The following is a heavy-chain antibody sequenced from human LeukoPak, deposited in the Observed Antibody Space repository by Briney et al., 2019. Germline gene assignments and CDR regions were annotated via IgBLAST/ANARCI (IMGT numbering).Heavy chain of an antibody. CDR3: AKDVIYCSSTSCYAWFDS. D-gene: IGHD2-2*01. CDR1: GGSISSGGYS. CDR2: IYYSGST. J-gene: IGHJ5*01. Sequence: PSETLSLTCAVSGGSISSGGYSWSWIRQPPGKGLEWIGYIYYSGSTYYNPSLKSRVTISVDTSKNQFSLKLSSVTAEDTAVYYCAKDVIYCSSTSCYAWFDSWGQGTLVTVSS. V-gene: IGHV4-30-4*07.